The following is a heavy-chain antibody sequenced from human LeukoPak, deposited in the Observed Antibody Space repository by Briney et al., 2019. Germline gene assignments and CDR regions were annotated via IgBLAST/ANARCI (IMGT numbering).Heavy chain of an antibody. J-gene: IGHJ3*02. Sequence: GESLKISCEAFGYSFTGHWIGWVRQMPGRGLEFMGTIYPGDSDTRYSPSSEGRVTISVDKSMNTAYLQWSGLKASDTAMYYCARYGKSGTYSHGFDIWGQGTMVIVSS. CDR3: ARYGKSGTYSHGFDI. V-gene: IGHV5-51*01. CDR1: GYSFTGHW. CDR2: IYPGDSDT. D-gene: IGHD3-10*01.